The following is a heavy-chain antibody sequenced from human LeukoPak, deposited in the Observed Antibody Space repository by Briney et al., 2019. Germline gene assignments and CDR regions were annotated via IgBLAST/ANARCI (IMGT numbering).Heavy chain of an antibody. D-gene: IGHD1-1*01. Sequence: GASVKVSCKASGYTFTGYYMHWVRQAPGHGLEWMGWINPNSGGTNYAQKFQGRVTMTRDASISTAYMELSRLRSDDTAVYYCARDRVMYKNWFDPWGQGTLVTVSS. V-gene: IGHV1-2*02. J-gene: IGHJ5*02. CDR1: GYTFTGYY. CDR3: ARDRVMYKNWFDP. CDR2: INPNSGGT.